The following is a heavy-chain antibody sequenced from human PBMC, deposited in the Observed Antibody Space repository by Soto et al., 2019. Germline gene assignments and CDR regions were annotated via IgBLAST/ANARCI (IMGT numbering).Heavy chain of an antibody. D-gene: IGHD2-2*01. CDR3: ATPACAATWCSPSHNLDH. Sequence: QVQLVQSGAEVKKPESSVKVSCKTSGGTFVRHVISWVRQAPGQGAEWMGKINPLSGIPNYAQKFQDRVTFAPHTYSSAAYMELSSLRSDDTAVYYCATPACAATWCSPSHNLDHWGQGTLVTVSS. V-gene: IGHV1-69*09. J-gene: IGHJ4*02. CDR1: GGTFVRHV. CDR2: INPLSGIP.